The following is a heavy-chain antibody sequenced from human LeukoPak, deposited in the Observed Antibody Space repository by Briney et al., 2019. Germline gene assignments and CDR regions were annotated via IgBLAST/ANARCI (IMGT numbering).Heavy chain of an antibody. D-gene: IGHD5-18*01. CDR1: GFTFDDYA. V-gene: IGHV3-43D*04. CDR3: AKEPNTRIQLSRNYYFDY. Sequence: GGSLRLSCAASGFTFDDYAMHWVRQAPGKGLEWVSLISWDGGSTYYADSVKGRLTISRDNSQNSLYLQMNSLRAEDTALYYCAKEPNTRIQLSRNYYFDYWGQGTLVSASS. J-gene: IGHJ4*02. CDR2: ISWDGGST.